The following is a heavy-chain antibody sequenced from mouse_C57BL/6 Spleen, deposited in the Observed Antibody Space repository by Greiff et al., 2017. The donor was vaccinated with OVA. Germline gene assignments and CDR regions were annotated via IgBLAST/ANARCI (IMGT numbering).Heavy chain of an antibody. CDR3: ARYPYDYGGDFDV. J-gene: IGHJ1*03. CDR1: GYTFTDYN. V-gene: IGHV1-18*01. D-gene: IGHD2-4*01. CDR2: INPNNGGT. Sequence: EVQLQQSGPELVKPGASVKIPCKASGYTFTDYNMDWVKQSHGKSLEWIGDINPNNGGTIYNQKFKGKATLTVDKSSSTAYMELRSLTSEDTAVYYCARYPYDYGGDFDVWGTGTTVTVSS.